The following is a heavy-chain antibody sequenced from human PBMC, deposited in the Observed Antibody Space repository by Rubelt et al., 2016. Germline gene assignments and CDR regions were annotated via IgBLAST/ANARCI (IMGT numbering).Heavy chain of an antibody. CDR3: ARAGHRYGRENYYLYMDV. CDR1: GASVGSRTFF. Sequence: QLQAQESGPGLVKPSETLSLTCTVSGASVGSRTFFWGWIRQPPGEGLEWIGRIYSRGNTHSNPSLKSRVFISVDTPKNQFSVGLSSVTAADTAVYFCARAGHRYGRENYYLYMDVWGKGTTVTVSS. CDR2: IYSRGNT. D-gene: IGHD5-18*01. J-gene: IGHJ6*03. V-gene: IGHV4-39*01.